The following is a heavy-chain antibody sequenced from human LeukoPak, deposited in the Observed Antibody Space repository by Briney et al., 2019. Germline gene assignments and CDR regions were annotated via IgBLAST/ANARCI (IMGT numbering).Heavy chain of an antibody. Sequence: ASVKVSCKASGYTFTSYAISWVRQAPGQGLEWMGWISADNGNTDYAQRFQGRVTMTRNTSISTAYMELSSLRSEDTAVYYCARFYQGNSGSYYSFYYYYYMDVWGKGTTVTISS. CDR2: ISADNGNT. V-gene: IGHV1-8*01. J-gene: IGHJ6*03. CDR1: GYTFTSYA. D-gene: IGHD1-26*01. CDR3: ARFYQGNSGSYYSFYYYYYMDV.